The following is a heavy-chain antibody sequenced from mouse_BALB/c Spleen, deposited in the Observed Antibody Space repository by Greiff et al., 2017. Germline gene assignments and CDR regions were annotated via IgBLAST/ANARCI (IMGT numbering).Heavy chain of an antibody. CDR1: GYSFTGYN. Sequence: EVQLQQSGPELEKPGASVKISCKASGYSFTGYNMNWVKQSNGKSLAWIGNIDPYYGGTSYNQKFKGKATLTVDKSSSTAYMQLKSLTSEDSADYYCARGGGPYWYFDVWGAGTTVTVSS. CDR2: IDPYYGGT. CDR3: ARGGGPYWYFDV. D-gene: IGHD3-3*01. J-gene: IGHJ1*01. V-gene: IGHV1-39*01.